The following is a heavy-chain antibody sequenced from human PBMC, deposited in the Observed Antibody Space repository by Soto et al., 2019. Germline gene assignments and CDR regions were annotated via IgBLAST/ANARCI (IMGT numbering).Heavy chain of an antibody. CDR1: GFTFGEYA. CDR2: IRSKAYGGTT. CDR3: TRAWLRLGIWFDP. V-gene: IGHV3-49*03. J-gene: IGHJ5*02. D-gene: IGHD5-12*01. Sequence: AGGSLRLSCTASGFTFGEYAMSWFRQAPGKGLEWVGFIRSKAYGGTTEYAASVKGRFTISRDDSKSIAYLQMNSLKTEDTAVYYCTRAWLRLGIWFDPWGQGTLVTVSS.